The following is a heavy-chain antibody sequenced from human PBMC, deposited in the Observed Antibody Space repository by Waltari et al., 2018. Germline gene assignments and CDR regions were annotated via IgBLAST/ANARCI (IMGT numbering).Heavy chain of an antibody. CDR1: GGSISSSSYY. D-gene: IGHD6-19*01. J-gene: IGHJ4*02. CDR3: ARDMPEGAVAGIYYFDY. Sequence: QLQLQESGPGLVKPSETLSLTCTVSGGSISSSSYYWGWIRQPPGKGLEWIGSIYYSGSTYYNPALKSRVTISVDTSKNQFSLKLSSVTAADTAVYYCARDMPEGAVAGIYYFDYWGQGTLVTVSS. V-gene: IGHV4-39*07. CDR2: IYYSGST.